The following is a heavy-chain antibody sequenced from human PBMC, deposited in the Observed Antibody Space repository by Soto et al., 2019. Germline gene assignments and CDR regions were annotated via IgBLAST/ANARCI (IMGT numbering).Heavy chain of an antibody. Sequence: SETLSLTCTVSGGSISSYYWSWIRQPPGKGLEWIGYIYYSGSTNYNPSLKSRVTISVDTSKNQFSLKLSSVTAADTAVYYCARAERRWPQLLLNDAFDICGQGTMVTVSS. CDR1: GGSISSYY. V-gene: IGHV4-59*01. J-gene: IGHJ3*02. D-gene: IGHD2-2*01. CDR2: IYYSGST. CDR3: ARAERRWPQLLLNDAFDI.